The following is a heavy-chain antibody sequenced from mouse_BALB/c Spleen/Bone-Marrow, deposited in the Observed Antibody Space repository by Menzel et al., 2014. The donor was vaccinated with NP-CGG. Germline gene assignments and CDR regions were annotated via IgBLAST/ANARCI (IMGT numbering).Heavy chain of an antibody. CDR3: ARLGYYGYHDN. V-gene: IGHV4-2*02. CDR1: GFDFGRYW. D-gene: IGHD1-2*01. CDR2: INPGSSTI. Sequence: EVKLVEPGGGLVQPGGSLNLACVASGFDFGRYWMSWARQAPGKGLEWIGEINPGSSTINYSPSLKDKFIMSRDNAKNTRYLQMRKVRSEDTALYYCARLGYYGYHDNWGQGTTLTVSS. J-gene: IGHJ2*01.